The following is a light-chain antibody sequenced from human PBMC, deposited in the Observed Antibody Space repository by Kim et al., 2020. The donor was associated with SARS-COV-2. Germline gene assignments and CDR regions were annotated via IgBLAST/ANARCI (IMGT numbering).Light chain of an antibody. V-gene: IGKV3D-15*01. CDR2: GVS. Sequence: EIVMTQSPATLSVSPGERATLSCRASQSVSSNLAWYQQKRGQAPRPLIYGVSTRATGTPARFSGSGSGTEFTLTISSLQSEDFAVYYCQQYNSWPLTFGGGTKVDIK. CDR3: QQYNSWPLT. J-gene: IGKJ4*01. CDR1: QSVSSN.